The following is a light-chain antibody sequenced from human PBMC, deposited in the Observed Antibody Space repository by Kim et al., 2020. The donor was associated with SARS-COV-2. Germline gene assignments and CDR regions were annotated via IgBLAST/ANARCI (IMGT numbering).Light chain of an antibody. J-gene: IGKJ1*01. CDR2: GAS. Sequence: SVSPGESATLSCRASQSVSSSLAWYQQKLGQAPRLLIYGASTRATGIPDRFSGSGSGTEFTLTISSLQSEDFAVYYCQQYNDWWTFGQGTKVDIK. V-gene: IGKV3-15*01. CDR3: QQYNDWWT. CDR1: QSVSSS.